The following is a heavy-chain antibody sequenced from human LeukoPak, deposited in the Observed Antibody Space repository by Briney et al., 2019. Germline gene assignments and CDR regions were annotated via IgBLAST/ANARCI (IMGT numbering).Heavy chain of an antibody. J-gene: IGHJ4*02. D-gene: IGHD3-22*01. CDR2: IYYNGGT. Sequence: SETLSLTCTVSGDSISNNYWSWLRQPPGKGLEWVAYIYYNGGTNYSTSLKSRVTILVDTSKNQFSLNVRSVTSADTAVYYCARGSGPHDGSGYSFDHWGQGTLVTVSS. CDR3: ARGSGPHDGSGYSFDH. CDR1: GDSISNNY. V-gene: IGHV4-59*01.